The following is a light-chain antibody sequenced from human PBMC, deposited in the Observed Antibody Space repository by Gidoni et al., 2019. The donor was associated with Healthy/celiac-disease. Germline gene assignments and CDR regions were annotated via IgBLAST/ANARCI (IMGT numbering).Light chain of an antibody. V-gene: IGKV1-39*01. Sequence: DIQTNQSPSSLSASVGDRVTITCRASQSISSYLNWYQQKPGKAPKLLIYAASSLQSGVPSRFSGSGSGTDFTLTISSLQPEDFATYYCQQSYSTPWTFGQGTKVEIK. CDR2: AAS. J-gene: IGKJ1*01. CDR3: QQSYSTPWT. CDR1: QSISSY.